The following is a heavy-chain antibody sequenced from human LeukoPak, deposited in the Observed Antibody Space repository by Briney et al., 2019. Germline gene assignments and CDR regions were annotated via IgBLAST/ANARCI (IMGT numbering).Heavy chain of an antibody. V-gene: IGHV4-59*08. CDR3: ARAYCSGGSCHFDY. CDR1: GGSISSYY. J-gene: IGHJ4*02. CDR2: IYYSGST. Sequence: SETLSLTCTVSGGSISSYYWSWIRQPPGKGLEWIGYIYYSGSTNYNPSLKSRVTISVDTSKNQFSLKLSSVTAADTAVYYCARAYCSGGSCHFDYWGQGTLVTVSS. D-gene: IGHD2-15*01.